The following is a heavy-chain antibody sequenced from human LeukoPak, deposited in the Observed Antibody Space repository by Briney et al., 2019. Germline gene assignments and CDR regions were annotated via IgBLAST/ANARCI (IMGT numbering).Heavy chain of an antibody. CDR3: ARIIGISGTYPTDY. V-gene: IGHV3-21*06. J-gene: IGHJ4*02. CDR1: GFNFSSYG. Sequence: GGSLRLSCAASGFNFSSYGMTWVRQAPGKGLEWVSSISSTSTYIYYADSMKGRFIISRDNARNSLYLEMNSLRAEDTAVYYCARIIGISGTYPTDYWGQGTLVTVSS. D-gene: IGHD1-26*01. CDR2: ISSTSTYI.